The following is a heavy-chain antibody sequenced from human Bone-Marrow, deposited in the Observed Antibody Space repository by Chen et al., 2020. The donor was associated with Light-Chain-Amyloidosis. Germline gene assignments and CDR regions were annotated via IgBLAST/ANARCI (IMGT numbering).Heavy chain of an antibody. Sequence: EGKREQSGPEVKKPGESLKISCKGSGYTFPNYWIGWVRQMPGKGLEWMGVIYPDDSDARYSPSFEGQVTISADKSITTSSLQWRSLKASDTAMYYCARRRDGYNFDYWGQGTLVTVSS. CDR3: ARRRDGYNFDY. D-gene: IGHD5-12*01. J-gene: IGHJ4*02. CDR2: IYPDDSDA. CDR1: GYTFPNYW. V-gene: IGHV5-51*01.